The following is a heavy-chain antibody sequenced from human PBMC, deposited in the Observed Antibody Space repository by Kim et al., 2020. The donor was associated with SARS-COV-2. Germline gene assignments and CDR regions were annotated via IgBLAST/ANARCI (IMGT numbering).Heavy chain of an antibody. CDR2: IKQDGSEK. D-gene: IGHD3-10*01. CDR3: ARPSLPYRGSGGFDY. Sequence: GGSLRLSCAASGFTFSSYWMSWVRQAPGKGLEWVANIKQDGSEKYYVDSVKGRFTISRDNAKNSLYLQMNSLRAEDTAVYYCARPSLPYRGSGGFDYWGQGTLVTVSS. V-gene: IGHV3-7*01. CDR1: GFTFSSYW. J-gene: IGHJ4*02.